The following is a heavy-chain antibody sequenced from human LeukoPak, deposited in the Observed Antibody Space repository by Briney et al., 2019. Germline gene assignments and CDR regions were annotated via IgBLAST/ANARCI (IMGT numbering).Heavy chain of an antibody. J-gene: IGHJ5*02. CDR2: INPNSGGT. CDR3: ARGRVISGQGKVWFDP. V-gene: IGHV1-2*02. Sequence: ASVKVSCKASGYTFNGYYIHWVRQAPGQGLEWMGWINPNSGGTNYAQKFQGRVTMTRDTSISTAYMELSRLRSDDTAVYYCARGRVISGQGKVWFDPWGQGTLVTVSS. CDR1: GYTFNGYY. D-gene: IGHD2-21*01.